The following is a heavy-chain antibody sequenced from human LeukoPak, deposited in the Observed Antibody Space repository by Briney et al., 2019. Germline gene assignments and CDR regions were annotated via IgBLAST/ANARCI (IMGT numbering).Heavy chain of an antibody. CDR3: ANERWELLRRDFFDY. CDR2: IKFHGHET. J-gene: IGHJ4*02. Sequence: GGSLRLSYVASGFNFNNYDLHWVRQAPGKGLEWVAFIKFHGHETFYADSVGGRFTFSRDNSRNTSYLQMNSLRAEDTAVYYCANERWELLRRDFFDYWGQGTLVTVSS. V-gene: IGHV3-30*02. D-gene: IGHD1-26*01. CDR1: GFNFNNYD.